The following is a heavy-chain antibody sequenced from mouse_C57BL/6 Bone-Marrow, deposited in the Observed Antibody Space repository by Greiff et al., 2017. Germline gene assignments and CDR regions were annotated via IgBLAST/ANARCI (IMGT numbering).Heavy chain of an antibody. J-gene: IGHJ2*01. Sequence: QVQLQQPGAGLVRPGPLVSLSSKASGYTFPSYWMHWLKQRPGQGLEWIGVIDPSDSYTNYNQKFKGKATLTVDTSSSTAYMQLSSLTSEDSAVYYCGNFDYWGQGTTRTVSS. CDR2: IDPSDSYT. V-gene: IGHV1-59*01. CDR3: GNFDY. CDR1: GYTFPSYW.